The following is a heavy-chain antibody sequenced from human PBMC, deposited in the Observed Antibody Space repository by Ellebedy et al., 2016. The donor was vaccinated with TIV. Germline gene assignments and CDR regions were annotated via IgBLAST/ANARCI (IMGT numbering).Heavy chain of an antibody. CDR1: GYTFTSYY. CDR3: ARDPAYYDILTGYYSHYYYYGMDV. V-gene: IGHV1-46*01. D-gene: IGHD3-9*01. J-gene: IGHJ6*02. Sequence: ASVKVSXKASGYTFTSYYMHWVRQAPGQGLEWMGIINPSGGSTSYAQKFQGRVTMTRDTSTSTVYMELSSLRSEDTAVYYCARDPAYYDILTGYYSHYYYYGMDVWGQGTTVTVSS. CDR2: INPSGGST.